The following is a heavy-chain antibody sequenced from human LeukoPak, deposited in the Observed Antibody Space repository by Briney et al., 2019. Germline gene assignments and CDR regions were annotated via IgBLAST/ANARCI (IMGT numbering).Heavy chain of an antibody. V-gene: IGHV3-73*01. CDR2: IRSKANSYAT. D-gene: IGHD1-1*01. CDR1: GFTFSSYS. CDR3: TRQRDWNEDYYYYYMDV. Sequence: PGGSLRLSCAASGFTFSSYSMNWVRQASGKGLEWVGRIRSKANSYATAYAASVKGRFTISRDDSKNTAYLQMNSLKTEDTAVYYCTRQRDWNEDYYYYYMDVWGKGTTVTVSS. J-gene: IGHJ6*03.